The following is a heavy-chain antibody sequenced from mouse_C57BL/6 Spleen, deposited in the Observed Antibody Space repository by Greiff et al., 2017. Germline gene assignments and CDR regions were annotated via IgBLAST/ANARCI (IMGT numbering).Heavy chain of an antibody. J-gene: IGHJ1*03. CDR2: IDPETGGT. CDR3: TRGGYYGSSYGWYFDV. D-gene: IGHD1-1*01. V-gene: IGHV1-15*01. CDR1: GYTFTDYE. Sequence: QVQLKESGAELVRPGASVTLSCKASGYTFTDYEMHWVKQTPVHGLEWIGAIDPETGGTAYNQKFKGKAILTADKSSSTAYMELRSLTSEDSAVYYCTRGGYYGSSYGWYFDVWGTGTTVTVSS.